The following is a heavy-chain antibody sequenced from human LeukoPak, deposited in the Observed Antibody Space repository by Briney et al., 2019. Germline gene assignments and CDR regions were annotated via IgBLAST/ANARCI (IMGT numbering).Heavy chain of an antibody. CDR2: ISYDGRNI. CDR1: GFTFNNYG. J-gene: IGHJ4*02. CDR3: AKGPLRGTAAAIDY. Sequence: GGSLRLSCAASGFTFNNYGMHWVRQAPGKGLEWVAVISYDGRNIHYPDSVKGRFTISRDISTDTLWLQMDSLRTEDTAVYYRAKGPLRGTAAAIDYWGQGTLVTVSS. V-gene: IGHV3-30*18. D-gene: IGHD2-2*01.